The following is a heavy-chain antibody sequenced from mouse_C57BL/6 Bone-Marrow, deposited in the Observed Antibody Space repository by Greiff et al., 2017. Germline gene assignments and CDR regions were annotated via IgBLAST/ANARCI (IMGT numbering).Heavy chain of an antibody. CDR3: TTGFYWYFDV. CDR1: GFNIKDDY. V-gene: IGHV14-4*01. Sequence: VQLQQSGAELVRPGASVKLSCTASGFNIKDDYMHWVKQRPEQGLEWIGWIDPENGDTEYASKFQGKATITADKASNKAYLQLSSLTSEDTAVYYCTTGFYWYFDVWGTGTTVTVSS. CDR2: IDPENGDT. J-gene: IGHJ1*03.